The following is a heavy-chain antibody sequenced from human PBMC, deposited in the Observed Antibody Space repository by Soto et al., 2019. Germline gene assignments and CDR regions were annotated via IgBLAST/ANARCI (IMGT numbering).Heavy chain of an antibody. Sequence: QVQLVESGGGVVQPGRSLRLSCAASGFTFSSYGMHWVRQAPGKGLEWVAVISYDGSNKYYADSVKGRFTISRDNSKNTLYLQMNSLRAEDTAVYYCAKELVGATHKKGAFDIWGQGTMVTVSS. CDR3: AKELVGATHKKGAFDI. D-gene: IGHD1-26*01. J-gene: IGHJ3*02. CDR1: GFTFSSYG. CDR2: ISYDGSNK. V-gene: IGHV3-30*18.